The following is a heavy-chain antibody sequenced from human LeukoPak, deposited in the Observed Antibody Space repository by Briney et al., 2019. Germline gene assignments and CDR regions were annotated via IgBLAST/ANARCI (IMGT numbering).Heavy chain of an antibody. D-gene: IGHD2-15*01. CDR2: IYHSGST. Sequence: SETLSLTCTVSGFSISSGYYWGWIRQPPGKGLEWIGSIYHSGSTYYNPSLKSRVTISVDTSKNQFSLKLSSVTAADTAVYYCARIFDGVFDYWGQGILVTVSS. CDR1: GFSISSGYY. CDR3: ARIFDGVFDY. V-gene: IGHV4-38-2*02. J-gene: IGHJ4*02.